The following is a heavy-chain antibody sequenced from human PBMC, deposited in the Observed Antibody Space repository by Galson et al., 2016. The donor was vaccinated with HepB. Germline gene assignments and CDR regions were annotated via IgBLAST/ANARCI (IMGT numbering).Heavy chain of an antibody. D-gene: IGHD1-26*01. CDR1: GFTFSNYA. Sequence: SLRLSCAASGFTFSNYAMNWVRQAPGKGLEWVSNVSPEGNREGYVDSMKGRFTISRDNAKNSLYLQMNNLRADDTAVYYCARDPEWGAIDYWGQGTLVTVSS. J-gene: IGHJ4*02. V-gene: IGHV3-7*01. CDR3: ARDPEWGAIDY. CDR2: VSPEGNRE.